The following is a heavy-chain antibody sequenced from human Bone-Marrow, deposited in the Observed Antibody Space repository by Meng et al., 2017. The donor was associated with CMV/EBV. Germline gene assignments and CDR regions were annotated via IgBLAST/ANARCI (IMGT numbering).Heavy chain of an antibody. CDR1: GYTFTSYG. D-gene: IGHD6-19*01. J-gene: IGHJ6*02. V-gene: IGHV1-18*01. CDR3: ARDLLQWLDPAYYYYGLDV. CDR2: ISAYNGNT. Sequence: ASVKVSCKASGYTFTSYGISWVRQAPGQGLEWMGWISAYNGNTNYAQKLQGRVTMTTDTSTSTAYMELRSLRSDDTAVYYCARDLLQWLDPAYYYYGLDVWGQGTTVTVSS.